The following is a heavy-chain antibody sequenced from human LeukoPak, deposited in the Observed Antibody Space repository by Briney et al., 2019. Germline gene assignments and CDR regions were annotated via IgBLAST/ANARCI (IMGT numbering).Heavy chain of an antibody. V-gene: IGHV4-39*01. CDR2: IYYTGST. CDR1: GGSISSSTYY. CDR3: ARRLGAPNAFDI. J-gene: IGHJ3*02. D-gene: IGHD4-17*01. Sequence: PSETLSLTCTVSGGSISSSTYYWGWIRQPPGKGLEWIGSIYYTGSTYYNPSLKSRVTISVDTSKNQFSLRLSSVTAADTAVYYCARRLGAPNAFDIWGQGTMVTVSS.